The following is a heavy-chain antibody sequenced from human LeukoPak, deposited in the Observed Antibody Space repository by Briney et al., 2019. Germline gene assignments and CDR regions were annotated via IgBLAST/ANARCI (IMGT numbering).Heavy chain of an antibody. D-gene: IGHD4-17*01. Sequence: PSETLSLTCTVSGGSFSSSSYYWGWIRQPPGKGLEWIGSIYYSGSTYYNPSLKSRVTTSVDTSKNQFSLKLSSVTAADTAVYYCARDSPTVDIWGQGTMVTVSS. CDR2: IYYSGST. CDR3: ARDSPTVDI. J-gene: IGHJ3*02. CDR1: GGSFSSSSYY. V-gene: IGHV4-39*07.